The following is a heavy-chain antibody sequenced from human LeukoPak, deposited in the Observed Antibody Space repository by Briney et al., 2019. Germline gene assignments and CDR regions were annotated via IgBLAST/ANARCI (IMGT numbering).Heavy chain of an antibody. J-gene: IGHJ4*02. D-gene: IGHD3-3*01. CDR1: GGSISSYC. V-gene: IGHV4-59*08. CDR3: ARSGVESGYCTHFDY. Sequence: PSETPSLTCSVSGGSISSYCWSWTRQPPGKGLECIGYISYSGSTNYNPSLKSRVTISVDTSKNQFSLKLSSVTAADTAVYYCARSGVESGYCTHFDYWGQGTLVTVAS. CDR2: ISYSGST.